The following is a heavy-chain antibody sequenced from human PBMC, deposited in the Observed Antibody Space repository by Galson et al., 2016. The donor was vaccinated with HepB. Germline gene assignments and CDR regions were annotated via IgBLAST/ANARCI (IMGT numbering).Heavy chain of an antibody. CDR2: IDYWSSTI. D-gene: IGHD1-26*01. J-gene: IGHJ4*02. CDR3: ARLSTYRYPSVDY. CDR1: GFTFSGST. V-gene: IGHV3-48*02. Sequence: SLRLSCAASGFTFSGSTMNWVRQAPGKGLEWVSYIDYWSSTIYYADSVKGRFTISRDNAMNSLYLQMNTLRDEDTAVYYCARLSTYRYPSVDYWSQGTLVTVSS.